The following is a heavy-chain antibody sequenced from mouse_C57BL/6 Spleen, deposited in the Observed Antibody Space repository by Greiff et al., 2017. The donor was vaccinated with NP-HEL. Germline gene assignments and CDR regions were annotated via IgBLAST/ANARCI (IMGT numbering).Heavy chain of an antibody. J-gene: IGHJ4*01. V-gene: IGHV1-42*01. Sequence: VQLQQSGPELVKPGASVKISCKASGYSFTGYYMNWVKQSPEKSLEWIGEINPSTGGTTYNQKFKAKATLTVDKSSSTAYMQLKSLTSEDSAVYYCARSYYYGSSSYYAMDYWGQGTSVTVSS. D-gene: IGHD1-1*01. CDR3: ARSYYYGSSSYYAMDY. CDR2: INPSTGGT. CDR1: GYSFTGYY.